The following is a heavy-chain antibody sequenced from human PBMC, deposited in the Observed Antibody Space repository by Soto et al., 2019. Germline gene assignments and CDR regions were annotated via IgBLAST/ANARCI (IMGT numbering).Heavy chain of an antibody. CDR1: GFAFNNAW. CDR3: TTDSYSTMIEVRFDY. CDR2: IKSKALGGTT. Sequence: GGSLRLSCAGSGFAFNNAWINWVRQAPGKGLEWVGRIKSKALGGTTDFAAPVRGRFAITRDDSRNMAYMQMNSLNTEDTAVHYCTTDSYSTMIEVRFDYWGHGTLVTVSS. V-gene: IGHV3-15*07. D-gene: IGHD3-22*01. J-gene: IGHJ4*01.